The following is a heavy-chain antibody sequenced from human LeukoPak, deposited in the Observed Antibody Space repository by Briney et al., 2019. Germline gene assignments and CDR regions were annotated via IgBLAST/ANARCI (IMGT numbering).Heavy chain of an antibody. CDR1: GFDFSNYW. CDR2: IKQDGSEK. D-gene: IGHD6-19*01. V-gene: IGHV3-7*01. CDR3: ARDRISGSGWYVCDY. J-gene: IGHJ4*02. Sequence: GGSLRLSCAASGFDFSNYWMYWVRQAPGKGLEWVANIKQDGSEKYYVDSVRGRFTISRDNAKNSLSLQMNSLRAEDTAVYYCARDRISGSGWYVCDYWGQGTLVTVSS.